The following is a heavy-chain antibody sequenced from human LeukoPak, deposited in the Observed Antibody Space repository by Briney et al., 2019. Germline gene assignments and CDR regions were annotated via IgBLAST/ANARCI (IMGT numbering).Heavy chain of an antibody. Sequence: PGGSLRLSCAASGFTFSSYGMHWVRQAPGKGLEWVAVISYDGSNKYYADSVRGRFTISRDNSKNTLYLQMNSLRAEDTAVYYCAKDSGYGILGGFDYWGQGTLVTVSS. CDR1: GFTFSSYG. D-gene: IGHD5-12*01. V-gene: IGHV3-30*18. CDR2: ISYDGSNK. CDR3: AKDSGYGILGGFDY. J-gene: IGHJ4*02.